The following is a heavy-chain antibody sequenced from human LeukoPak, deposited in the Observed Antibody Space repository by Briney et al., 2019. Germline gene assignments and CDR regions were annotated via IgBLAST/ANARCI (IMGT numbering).Heavy chain of an antibody. CDR3: VRHNHMDV. CDR2: IHLSGGSV. J-gene: IGHJ6*02. V-gene: IGHV1-46*01. Sequence: XXRQAPGQGLESMSIIHLSGGSVDYPQKFQGRVTVTRDTSTSTVYMEVNSLRSEDTAVYYCVRHNHMDVWGQGTMVIVSS.